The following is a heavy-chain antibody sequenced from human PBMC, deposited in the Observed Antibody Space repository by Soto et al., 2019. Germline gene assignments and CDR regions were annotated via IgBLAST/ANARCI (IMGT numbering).Heavy chain of an antibody. Sequence: QITLKESGPTLVKPTQTLTLTCTFSGFSLSTSGVGVGWIRQPPGKALEWLALIYWNDDKRYSPSLKSRLTITNDTSKNQVVLTMTNMDPVDTATYYCAHGNVLLWFGDLRGVYFDYWGQGTLVTVSS. CDR2: IYWNDDK. CDR3: AHGNVLLWFGDLRGVYFDY. CDR1: GFSLSTSGVG. V-gene: IGHV2-5*01. J-gene: IGHJ4*02. D-gene: IGHD3-10*01.